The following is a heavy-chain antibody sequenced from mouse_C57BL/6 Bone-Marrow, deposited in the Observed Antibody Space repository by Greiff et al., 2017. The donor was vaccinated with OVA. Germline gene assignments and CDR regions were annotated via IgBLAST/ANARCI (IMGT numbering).Heavy chain of an antibody. D-gene: IGHD2-4*01. Sequence: QVQLQQSGAELVKPGASVKISCKASGYAFSSYWMNWVKQRPGKGLEWIGQIYPGDGDTNYNGKFKGKATLTADKSSSTAYMQLSSLTSEDSAVYFCARSPDYDYDETFFYFDYWGQGTTLTVSS. CDR1: GYAFSSYW. CDR2: IYPGDGDT. V-gene: IGHV1-80*01. J-gene: IGHJ2*01. CDR3: ARSPDYDYDETFFYFDY.